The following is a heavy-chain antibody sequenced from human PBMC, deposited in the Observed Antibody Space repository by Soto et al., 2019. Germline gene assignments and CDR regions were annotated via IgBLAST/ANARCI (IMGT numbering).Heavy chain of an antibody. CDR3: VRDQYSGYVFAP. D-gene: IGHD5-12*01. J-gene: IGHJ5*02. CDR2: IPSRGRP. CDR1: GAAIAGGSYF. Sequence: TLSDTCSVSGAAIAGGSYFWSWVRQPPGKGLEWIGYIPSRGRPFYNPSLTSRGTISADSSKHQLSLQLTSVTAADTAVYYCVRDQYSGYVFAPWGQGNLVAGS. V-gene: IGHV4-30-4*01.